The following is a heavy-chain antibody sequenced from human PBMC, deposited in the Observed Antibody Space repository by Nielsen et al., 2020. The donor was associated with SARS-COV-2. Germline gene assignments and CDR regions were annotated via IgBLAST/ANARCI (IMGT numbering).Heavy chain of an antibody. CDR3: AREGDVDTAMGGFDY. V-gene: IGHV3-53*01. Sequence: GGSLRLSCAASGFSVSSHDMNWVRQAPGEGLQWVSLIYSDGNTKYADSVKGRFTISRDNSKNTLYLQMNSLRAEDTAVYYCAREGDVDTAMGGFDYWGQGTLVTVSS. CDR2: IYSDGNT. D-gene: IGHD5-18*01. J-gene: IGHJ4*02. CDR1: GFSVSSHD.